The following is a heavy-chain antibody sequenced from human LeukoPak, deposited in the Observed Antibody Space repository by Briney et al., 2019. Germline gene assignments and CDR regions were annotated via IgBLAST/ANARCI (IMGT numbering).Heavy chain of an antibody. CDR3: ARDAECGGDCYSDY. V-gene: IGHV1-46*01. D-gene: IGHD2-21*02. J-gene: IGHJ4*02. CDR1: GYTFTSYY. CDR2: INPSGGST. Sequence: ASVKVSCKASGYTFTSYYMHWVRQAPGQGLEWMGIINPSGGSTSYAQKFQGRVTMTRDTSISTAYMELSRLRSDDTAVYYCARDAECGGDCYSDYWGQGTLVTVSS.